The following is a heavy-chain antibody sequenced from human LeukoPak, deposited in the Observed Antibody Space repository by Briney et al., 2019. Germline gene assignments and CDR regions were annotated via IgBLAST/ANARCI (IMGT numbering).Heavy chain of an antibody. V-gene: IGHV4-59*01. D-gene: IGHD3-3*01. J-gene: IGHJ6*02. Sequence: SETLSLTCTVSGASISSYYWNWIRQSPGKGLEWIGFIYYVGRPHYSPSLNSRVTMSVDTSKNQISLRLSSVSAADTAIYYCARRNYDFWSEYGLDVWGQGTPVTVSS. CDR1: GASISSYY. CDR2: IYYVGRP. CDR3: ARRNYDFWSEYGLDV.